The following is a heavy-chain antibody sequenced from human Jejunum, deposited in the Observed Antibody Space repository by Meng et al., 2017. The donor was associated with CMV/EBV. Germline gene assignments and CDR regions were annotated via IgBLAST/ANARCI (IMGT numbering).Heavy chain of an antibody. CDR2: ITGSGDII. CDR1: GFPFGAYS. V-gene: IGHV3-11*01. CDR3: ARGNYGFDY. D-gene: IGHD4-17*01. Sequence: LRLACAASGFPFGAYSMTWVRQAPGKGLEWVSYITGSGDIIYYADSVKGRFTISRDNPKSSLYLEINSLRAEDTAVYYCARGNYGFDYWGQGTLVTVSS. J-gene: IGHJ4*02.